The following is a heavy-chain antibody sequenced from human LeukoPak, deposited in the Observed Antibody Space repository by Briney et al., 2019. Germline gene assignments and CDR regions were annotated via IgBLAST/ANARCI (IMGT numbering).Heavy chain of an antibody. CDR3: ARDHGSSWNYFDY. CDR1: GFTFSDYY. D-gene: IGHD6-13*01. CDR2: ISSSATTI. J-gene: IGHJ4*02. V-gene: IGHV3-11*04. Sequence: GGSLRLSCAASGFTFSDYYMNWIRQAPGKGLEWVSYISSSATTIYYADSVKGRFTISRDNAKKSLYLQMNSLRAEDTAVYYCARDHGSSWNYFDYWGQGTLVTVSS.